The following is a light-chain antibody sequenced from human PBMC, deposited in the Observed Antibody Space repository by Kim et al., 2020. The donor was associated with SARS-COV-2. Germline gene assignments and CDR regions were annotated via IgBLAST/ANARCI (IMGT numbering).Light chain of an antibody. Sequence: ASVGGRVPIPCRASQDIANSLAWYQQKPGKVPQVLIYAASTLQSGVPSRFSGSGSGTEFTLPIGSLRTEDVATYYCQKYNSAPWTFGPGTKVDIK. CDR2: AAS. CDR1: QDIANS. CDR3: QKYNSAPWT. V-gene: IGKV1-27*01. J-gene: IGKJ1*01.